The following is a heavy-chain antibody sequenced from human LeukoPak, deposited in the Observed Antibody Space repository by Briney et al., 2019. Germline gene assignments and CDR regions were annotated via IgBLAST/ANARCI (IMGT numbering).Heavy chain of an antibody. D-gene: IGHD5-18*01. CDR2: IRSRAYRSTT. CDR1: GFTFSSHA. Sequence: GGSLRLSCSTSGFTFSSHAMNWVRQAPGKEQERVCFIRSRAYRSTTEYAASVRHRFTVSRDDSKSIAYLQMNSLKIDDTAVYFCGRGPIELWLHDGIDVWGQGTTVTVSS. V-gene: IGHV3-49*04. CDR3: GRGPIELWLHDGIDV. J-gene: IGHJ6*02.